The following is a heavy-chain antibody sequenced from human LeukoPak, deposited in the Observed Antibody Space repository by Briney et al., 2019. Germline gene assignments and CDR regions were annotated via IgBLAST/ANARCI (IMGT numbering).Heavy chain of an antibody. CDR2: TSYDGSNK. V-gene: IGHV3-30-3*01. CDR1: GFTFSSYA. CDR3: ARDGGYGSGSYYPYYFDY. J-gene: IGHJ4*02. Sequence: GRSLRLSCAASGFTFSSYAMHWVRQAQGKGLEWVAVTSYDGSNKYYADSVKGRFTISRDNSKNTLYLQMNSLRAEDTAVYYCARDGGYGSGSYYPYYFDYWGQGALVTVSS. D-gene: IGHD3-10*01.